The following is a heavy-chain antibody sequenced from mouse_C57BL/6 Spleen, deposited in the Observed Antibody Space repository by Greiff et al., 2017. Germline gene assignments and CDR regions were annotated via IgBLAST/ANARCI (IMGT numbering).Heavy chain of an antibody. CDR1: GYTFTSYW. D-gene: IGHD2-1*01. Sequence: QVQLQQSGAELVKPGASVKLSCKASGYTFTSYWMQWVKQRPGQGLEWIGEIDPSDSYTNYNQKFKGKATLTVDTSSSTAYMQLSSLTSEDSAVYYCARTGGNYDDWGQGTTLTVSS. CDR2: IDPSDSYT. V-gene: IGHV1-50*01. J-gene: IGHJ2*01. CDR3: ARTGGNYDD.